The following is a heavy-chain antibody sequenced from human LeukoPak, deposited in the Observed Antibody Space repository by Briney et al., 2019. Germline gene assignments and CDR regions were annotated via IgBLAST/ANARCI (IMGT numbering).Heavy chain of an antibody. CDR3: AKSDPRYCSGGSCYLDY. D-gene: IGHD2-15*01. CDR1: GFTVSSNY. CDR2: IYSGGST. Sequence: GGSLRLSCAASGFTVSSNYMSWVRQAPGKGLEWVSVIYSGGSTYYADSVKGRFTISRDNSKNTLYLQMNGLRAEDTAVYYCAKSDPRYCSGGSCYLDYWGQGTLVTVSS. V-gene: IGHV3-53*01. J-gene: IGHJ4*02.